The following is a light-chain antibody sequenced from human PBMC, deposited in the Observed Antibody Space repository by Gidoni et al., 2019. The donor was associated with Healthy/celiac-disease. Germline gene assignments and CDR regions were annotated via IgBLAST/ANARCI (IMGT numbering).Light chain of an antibody. J-gene: IGKJ4*01. CDR3: QQFYNYPLT. CDR2: DAY. Sequence: AIQLTQSPSSLSASVGDIVTITCRASQGISSALAWYQQKPGKAPNLLIFDAYSLESGVTSRFSGSGSGTDFTLTISSLQPEDFATYYCQQFYNYPLTFGGGTKVEIK. CDR1: QGISSA. V-gene: IGKV1D-13*01.